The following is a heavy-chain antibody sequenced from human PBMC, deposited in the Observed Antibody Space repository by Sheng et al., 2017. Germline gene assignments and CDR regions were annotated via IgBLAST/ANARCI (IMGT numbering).Heavy chain of an antibody. CDR3: ARVGRGTTTYYMDV. J-gene: IGHJ6*03. V-gene: IGHV3-11*04. Sequence: QVQLVESGGDLVKPGGSLRLSCAASGFSFSDYYMIWIRQAPGKGLEWVSYIGTSGTTMYYADSVKGRFTISRDDVQNSLYLQMNSLRVDDTAVYYCARVGRGTTTYYMDVWGQGTTVTVSS. CDR1: GFSFSDYY. CDR2: IGTSGTTM. D-gene: IGHD1-26*01.